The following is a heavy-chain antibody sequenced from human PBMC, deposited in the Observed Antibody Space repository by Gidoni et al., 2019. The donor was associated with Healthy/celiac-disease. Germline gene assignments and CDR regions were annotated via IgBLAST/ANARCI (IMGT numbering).Heavy chain of an antibody. J-gene: IGHJ6*02. D-gene: IGHD3-16*02. Sequence: EVQLVESGGGLVQPGGSLRLSCAASGFTVRSHYMSWVLRAPGKGLEWVSVIYSGGSKYYADSVKGRFTISRDNSKNTLYLQMNSLRAEDTAVYYCARDRRVYDYVWGSYRYLGYYGMDVWGQGTTVTVSS. CDR3: ARDRRVYDYVWGSYRYLGYYGMDV. V-gene: IGHV3-66*02. CDR1: GFTVRSHY. CDR2: IYSGGSK.